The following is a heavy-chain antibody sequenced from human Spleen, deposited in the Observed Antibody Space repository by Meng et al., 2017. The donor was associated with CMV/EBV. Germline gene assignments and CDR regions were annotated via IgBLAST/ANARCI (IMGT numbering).Heavy chain of an antibody. J-gene: IGHJ4*02. CDR2: IKQDGSER. CDR1: GFTFSSYW. D-gene: IGHD4-11*01. V-gene: IGHV3-7*01. Sequence: LRLYCAAYGFTFSSYWMSWVRQAPGKGLEWVANIKQDGSERYYVDSVKGRLTNSRDNAKNSVYLQMNSLRAEDTAVYFCATGLGLFDYWGQGTLVTVSS. CDR3: ATGLGLFDY.